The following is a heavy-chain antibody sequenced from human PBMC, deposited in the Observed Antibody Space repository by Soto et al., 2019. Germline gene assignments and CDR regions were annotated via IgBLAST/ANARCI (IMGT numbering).Heavy chain of an antibody. J-gene: IGHJ4*02. V-gene: IGHV4-61*01. CDR2: IENHGRT. CDR3: ARAISATCLDY. D-gene: IGHD2-15*01. Sequence: PSETLSLTCSVSGDSMTDHRPYYYWRWLRQPPGKGLEWIAYIENHGRTECKPSFQSRVTVSLDSSQTQYSLNLRSVTAADTALYSGARAISATCLDYCSEAILVAAPS. CDR1: GDSMTDHRPYYY.